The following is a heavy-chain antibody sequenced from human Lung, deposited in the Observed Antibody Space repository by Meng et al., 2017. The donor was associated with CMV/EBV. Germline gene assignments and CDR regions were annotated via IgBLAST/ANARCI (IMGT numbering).Heavy chain of an antibody. CDR2: IYTSGTT. CDR1: GGSLSSYY. Sequence: QGKVQESGPGLVKPSETLSRTCTVSGGSLSSYYWSWIRQSAGKGLEWIGRIYTSGTTIYNPSLKSRLTLSLDTSKNQFSLKLNSVTAADTAVYYCARAEADTGNFDYWGQGTLVTVSS. J-gene: IGHJ4*02. V-gene: IGHV4-4*07. D-gene: IGHD6-19*01. CDR3: ARAEADTGNFDY.